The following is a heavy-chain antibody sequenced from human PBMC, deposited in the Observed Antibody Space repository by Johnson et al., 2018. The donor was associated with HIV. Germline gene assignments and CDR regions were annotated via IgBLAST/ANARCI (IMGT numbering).Heavy chain of an antibody. D-gene: IGHD3-22*01. CDR2: ISGSGGST. J-gene: IGHJ3*02. CDR1: GFNFGDYV. V-gene: IGHV3-23*04. Sequence: QLVESGGGLVQPGRSLRLSCRASGFNFGDYVISWVRQAPGKGLEWVSAISGSGGSTYYADSVKGRFIISRDNSKNTLYLQMNSLRAEDTAVYYCAREEVVVPGHDAFDIWGQGTMVTVSS. CDR3: AREEVVVPGHDAFDI.